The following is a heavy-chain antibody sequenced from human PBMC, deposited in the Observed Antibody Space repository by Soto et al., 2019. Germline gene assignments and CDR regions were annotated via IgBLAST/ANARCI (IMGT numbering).Heavy chain of an antibody. Sequence: SVKVSCKASGGTFSSYAISWVRQAPGQGLEWMGGIIPIFGTANYAQKFQGRVTITADESTSTAYMELSSLRSKDTAVYYCARSEDIVLVPAADYYYYGMDVWGQGTTVTVSS. CDR2: IIPIFGTA. V-gene: IGHV1-69*13. CDR3: ARSEDIVLVPAADYYYYGMDV. J-gene: IGHJ6*02. CDR1: GGTFSSYA. D-gene: IGHD2-2*01.